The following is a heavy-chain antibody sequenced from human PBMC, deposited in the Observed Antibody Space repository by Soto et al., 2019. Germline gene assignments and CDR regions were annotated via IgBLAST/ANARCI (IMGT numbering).Heavy chain of an antibody. CDR2: IWYDGSNK. CDR3: ARERKSGYFDY. V-gene: IGHV3-33*01. D-gene: IGHD3-3*01. CDR1: GFTFSSYG. Sequence: QVQLVESGGGVVQPGRSLRLSCAASGFTFSSYGMHWVRQAPGKGLEWVAVIWYDGSNKYYADSVKGRFTISRDNSQNTPYLQMNGLRAEDPAVYYCARERKSGYFDYWGQGTLVTVSS. J-gene: IGHJ4*02.